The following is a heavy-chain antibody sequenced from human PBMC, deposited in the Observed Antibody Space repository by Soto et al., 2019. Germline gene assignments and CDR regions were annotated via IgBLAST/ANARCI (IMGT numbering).Heavy chain of an antibody. V-gene: IGHV1-3*01. Sequence: ASVKVSCKASGYTFTTYAMHWLRQAPGQRLEWMGWINAGNGKTKYPQKFQGRVTITRDTSATTAYMELSSLRSEDTAVYYCARAGGDCSTTNCYMIDYWGQGTLVTVSS. CDR2: INAGNGKT. D-gene: IGHD2-2*02. J-gene: IGHJ4*02. CDR3: ARAGGDCSTTNCYMIDY. CDR1: GYTFTTYA.